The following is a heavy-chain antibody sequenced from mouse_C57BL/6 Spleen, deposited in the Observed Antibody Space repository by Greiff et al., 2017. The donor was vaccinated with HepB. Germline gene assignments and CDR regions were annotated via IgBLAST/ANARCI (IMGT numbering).Heavy chain of an antibody. D-gene: IGHD3-3*01. J-gene: IGHJ3*01. CDR1: GFTFSSYA. V-gene: IGHV5-9-1*02. Sequence: EVKLVESGEGLVKPGGSLKLSCAASGFTFSSYAMSWVRQTPEKRLEWVAYISSGGDYIYYADTVKGRFTISRDNARNTLYLQMSSLKSEDTAMYYCTRVGDPWFAYWGQGTLVTVSA. CDR3: TRVGDPWFAY. CDR2: ISSGGDYI.